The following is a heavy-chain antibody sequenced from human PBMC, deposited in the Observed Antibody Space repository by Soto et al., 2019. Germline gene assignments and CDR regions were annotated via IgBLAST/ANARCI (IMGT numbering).Heavy chain of an antibody. Sequence: GGSLRLSCAASGFTFSSYAMSWVRQAPGKGLEWVSVISGSGGSTYYGDSVKGRFTISRDNSKNTLYLQMNSLRAEETAVYYCAKSYTQRSGYSSSWGQGTLVTVSS. J-gene: IGHJ4*02. CDR2: ISGSGGST. CDR1: GFTFSSYA. V-gene: IGHV3-23*01. CDR3: AKSYTQRSGYSSS. D-gene: IGHD6-13*01.